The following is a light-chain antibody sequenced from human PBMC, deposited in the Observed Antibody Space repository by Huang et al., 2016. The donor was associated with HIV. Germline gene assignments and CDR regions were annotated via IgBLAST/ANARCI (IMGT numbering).Light chain of an antibody. CDR2: GAS. CDR3: QQYNKWPLT. V-gene: IGKV3-15*01. Sequence: EIVMTQSPVTLSVSPGERATLSCRASQSVSSNLAWYQQKPGQAPRLLIDGASTRATGIPARFSGSGSGTEFTLTISSLQSEDFAVYYCQQYNKWPLTFGGGTKVEVK. J-gene: IGKJ4*01. CDR1: QSVSSN.